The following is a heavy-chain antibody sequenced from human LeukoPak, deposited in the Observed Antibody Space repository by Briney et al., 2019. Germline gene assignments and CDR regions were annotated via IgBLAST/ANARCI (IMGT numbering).Heavy chain of an antibody. V-gene: IGHV3-66*01. D-gene: IGHD5-18*01. CDR1: GFTVSSNY. CDR3: ARDQYSYAHAAH. CDR2: IYSGGTT. J-gene: IGHJ4*02. Sequence: PGGSLRLSCAASGFTVSSNYMSWVRQAQGKGLEWVSVIYSGGTTYYADSVKGRFTISRDNSKNTLHLQMNSLRAEDTAVYYCARDQYSYAHAAHWGQGTLVTVSS.